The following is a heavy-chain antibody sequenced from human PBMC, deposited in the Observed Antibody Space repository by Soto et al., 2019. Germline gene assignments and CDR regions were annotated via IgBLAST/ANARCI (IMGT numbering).Heavy chain of an antibody. V-gene: IGHV3-74*03. CDR2: INGDGSST. J-gene: IGHJ4*02. CDR3: ARDDALIDY. D-gene: IGHD3-16*01. CDR1: GFTFTTYW. Sequence: EVQLVESGGGLVQPGGSLRLSCAASGFTFTTYWMHWVRQAPGKGLVWVSRINGDGSSTTYADSVKGRFTISRDNANNPLYLHMNSLRAEDTAVYYCARDDALIDYWGQGTLVTVSS.